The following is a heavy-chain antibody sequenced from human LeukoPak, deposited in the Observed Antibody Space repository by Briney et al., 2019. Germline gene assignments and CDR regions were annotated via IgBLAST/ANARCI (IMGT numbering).Heavy chain of an antibody. CDR1: GYTFTTYG. J-gene: IGHJ4*02. Sequence: GASVKVSCKASGYTFTTYGISWVRQAPGQGLEWMGWVSAYNGNTNYAQKLQGRVTMTTDTSANTAYMELGSLRSDDTAVYYCARWSSSWESFDYWGQGTLVTVSS. CDR3: ARWSSSWESFDY. V-gene: IGHV1-18*01. CDR2: VSAYNGNT. D-gene: IGHD6-13*01.